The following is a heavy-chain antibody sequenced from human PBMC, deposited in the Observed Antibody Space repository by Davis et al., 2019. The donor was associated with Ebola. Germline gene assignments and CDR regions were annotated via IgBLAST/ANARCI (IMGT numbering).Heavy chain of an antibody. CDR3: ASPPHSYSNYNYYYYGMDV. Sequence: SVKVSCKASGGTFSSYAISWVRQAPGQGLEWMGGIIPILGIANYAQKFQGRVTITADESTSTAYMELSSLRSEDTAVYYCASPPHSYSNYNYYYYGMDVWGQGTTVTVSS. CDR1: GGTFSSYA. J-gene: IGHJ6*02. V-gene: IGHV1-69*10. D-gene: IGHD4-11*01. CDR2: IIPILGIA.